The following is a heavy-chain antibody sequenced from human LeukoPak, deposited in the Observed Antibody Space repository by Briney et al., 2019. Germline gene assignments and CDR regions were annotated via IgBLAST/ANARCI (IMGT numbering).Heavy chain of an antibody. CDR3: ARARGDGYNPWRLWFDP. CDR1: GGSISSSSYY. D-gene: IGHD5-24*01. Sequence: PSETLSLTCTVSGGSISSSSYYWGWIRQPPGKGLEWIGNIYHSGSTYFNPSLKSRVTISVYTSKNQFSLKVSSVTAADTAVYYCARARGDGYNPWRLWFDPWGQGTLVTVSS. J-gene: IGHJ5*02. V-gene: IGHV4-39*07. CDR2: IYHSGST.